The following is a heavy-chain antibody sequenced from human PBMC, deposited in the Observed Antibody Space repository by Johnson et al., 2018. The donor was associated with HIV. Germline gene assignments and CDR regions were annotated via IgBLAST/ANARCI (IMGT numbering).Heavy chain of an antibody. Sequence: VQLVESGGGLVQPGGSLTLSCAASGFTFSNYAMSWVRRAPWKGLEWVSGINWNGGSTGYADSVKGRFTISRDNAKKSLYLQMNSLRADDTAVYYCARVLVAADYAFDIWCQGTMVTVSS. CDR3: ARVLVAADYAFDI. J-gene: IGHJ3*02. D-gene: IGHD1-26*01. CDR2: INWNGGST. V-gene: IGHV3-20*04. CDR1: GFTFSNYA.